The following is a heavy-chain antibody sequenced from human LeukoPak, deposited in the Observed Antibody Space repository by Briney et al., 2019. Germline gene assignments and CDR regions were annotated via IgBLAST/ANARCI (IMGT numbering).Heavy chain of an antibody. D-gene: IGHD7-27*01. CDR2: INPNSGGT. J-gene: IGHJ3*02. CDR1: GYTFTGYY. V-gene: IGHV1-2*02. Sequence: ASVKVSCKASGYTFTGYYMHWVRLAPGQGLEWMGWINPNSGGTNYAQKFQGRVTMTRDTSISTAYMELSRLRSDDTAVYYCARDLTGLDAFDIWGQGTMVTVSS. CDR3: ARDLTGLDAFDI.